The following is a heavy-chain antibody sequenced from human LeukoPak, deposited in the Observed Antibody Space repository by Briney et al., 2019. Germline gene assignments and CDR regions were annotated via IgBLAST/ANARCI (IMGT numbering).Heavy chain of an antibody. CDR1: GFTFSDYW. CDR3: ATTTAGFDY. D-gene: IGHD4-11*01. V-gene: IGHV3-7*01. Sequence: PGGSLRLSCAASGFTFSDYWMSWVRQAPGKGLEWVANIKQDGSEQYYVDSVKGRFTISRDNAKNSLFLQMNSLRVEDTAVYYCATTTAGFDYWGQGTLVTVSS. J-gene: IGHJ4*02. CDR2: IKQDGSEQ.